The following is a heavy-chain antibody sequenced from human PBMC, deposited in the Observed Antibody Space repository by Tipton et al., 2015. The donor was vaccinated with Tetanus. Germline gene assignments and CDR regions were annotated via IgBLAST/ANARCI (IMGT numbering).Heavy chain of an antibody. D-gene: IGHD3-22*01. CDR1: GYTFTGYY. V-gene: IGHV1-2*02. Sequence: QVQLVQSGAEVKKPGASVKVSCKASGYTFTGYYMYWVRQAPGQGLEWMGWIDPNSGGTVYAQKFQGRVPMTRDTSISTAYMGLGSLGSDDTAVYYCARDRGDYIYYGMDVWGPGTTVTVS. J-gene: IGHJ6*02. CDR3: ARDRGDYIYYGMDV. CDR2: IDPNSGGT.